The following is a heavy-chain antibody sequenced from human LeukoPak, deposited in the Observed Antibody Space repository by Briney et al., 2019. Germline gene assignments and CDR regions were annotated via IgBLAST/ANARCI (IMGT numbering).Heavy chain of an antibody. J-gene: IGHJ5*02. CDR2: IYYSGST. D-gene: IGHD4-17*01. Sequence: PSETLSLTCTVSGGSISSYYWSWIRQPPGKGLEWIGYIYYSGSTNYNPSLKSRVTISVDTSKNQFSLKLSSVTAADTAVYYCARVEGVTTEIDPWGQGTLVTVSS. V-gene: IGHV4-59*08. CDR1: GGSISSYY. CDR3: ARVEGVTTEIDP.